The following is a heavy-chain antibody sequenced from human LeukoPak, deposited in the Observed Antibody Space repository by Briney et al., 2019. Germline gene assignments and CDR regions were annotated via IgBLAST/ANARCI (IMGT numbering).Heavy chain of an antibody. J-gene: IGHJ4*02. D-gene: IGHD3-22*01. V-gene: IGHV3-66*01. CDR1: GFSVSSNY. CDR2: LYGAGST. Sequence: GGSLRLSCAASGFSVSSNYMNWVRQAPGKGLEWVSVLYGAGSTYYADSVKGRFSISRDNAKNSLYLQMNSLRVEDTAVYYCAREPYYYDSSGYSIWGQGTLLTVSS. CDR3: AREPYYYDSSGYSI.